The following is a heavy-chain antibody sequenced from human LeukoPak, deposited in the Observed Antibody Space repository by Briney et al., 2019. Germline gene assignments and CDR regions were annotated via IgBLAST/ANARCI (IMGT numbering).Heavy chain of an antibody. J-gene: IGHJ4*02. V-gene: IGHV3-23*01. Sequence: GSLRLSCAASGFTFSSYVMSWVRQAPGEGLGWVSAISGSGGSTYYADSVKGRFTISRDNSKNTLYLQMNSLRAEDTAVYYCAKDAPVNIVVVPAANSWGQGTLVTVSS. CDR2: ISGSGGST. CDR3: AKDAPVNIVVVPAANS. D-gene: IGHD2-2*01. CDR1: GFTFSSYV.